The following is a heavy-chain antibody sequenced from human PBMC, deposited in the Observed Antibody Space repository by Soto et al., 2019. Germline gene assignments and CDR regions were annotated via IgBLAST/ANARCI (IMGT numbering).Heavy chain of an antibody. CDR3: ARCYCSVGSCYTCWHFDL. CDR2: IGPYEGVT. Sequence: QVQLEQSGAEVKKPGASVRVSCKASGCSFNDYGMSWVRQAPGQGLEWMGWIGPYEGVTNHAQTFQGRVTMTVDTSTTTADMELRSLRSDDTAIYYCARCYCSVGSCYTCWHFDLWGPGTLVTVTA. V-gene: IGHV1-18*01. CDR1: GCSFNDYG. D-gene: IGHD2-15*01. J-gene: IGHJ2*01.